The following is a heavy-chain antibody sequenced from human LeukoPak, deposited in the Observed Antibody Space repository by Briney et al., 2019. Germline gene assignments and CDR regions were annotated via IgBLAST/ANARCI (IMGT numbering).Heavy chain of an antibody. CDR1: GYTFTSYG. Sequence: ASVKVSCKASGYTFTSYGISWVRQAPGQGLEWMGGIIPIFGTANYAQKFQGRVTITADESTSTAYMELSSLRSEDTAVYYCARVWYSNLYHSYYYYGMDVWGQGTTVTVSS. J-gene: IGHJ6*02. CDR3: ARVWYSNLYHSYYYYGMDV. CDR2: IIPIFGTA. V-gene: IGHV1-69*13. D-gene: IGHD4-11*01.